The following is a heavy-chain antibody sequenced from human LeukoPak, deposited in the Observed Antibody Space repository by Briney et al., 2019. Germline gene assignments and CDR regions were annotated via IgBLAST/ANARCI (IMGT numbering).Heavy chain of an antibody. CDR1: GFSFDDYA. D-gene: IGHD6-13*01. V-gene: IGHV3-9*01. CDR3: ARDRESSSSWLLDY. J-gene: IGHJ4*02. Sequence: PGRSLRLSCAASGFSFDDYAMHWVRQAPGKGLEWVSGISWNRGSLGYADSVKGRFTISRDNAKNSLYLQMNSLRAEDTAVYYCARDRESSSSWLLDYWGQGTLVTVS. CDR2: ISWNRGSL.